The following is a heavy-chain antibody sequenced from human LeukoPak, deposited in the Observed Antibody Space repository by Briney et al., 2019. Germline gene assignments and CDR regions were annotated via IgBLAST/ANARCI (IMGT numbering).Heavy chain of an antibody. CDR3: AKELHGYSFFEH. Sequence: DSAKGRFTISRDNSKNTLYLQMNSLRPEDTAVYYCAKELHGYSFFEHWGQGTLVTVSS. J-gene: IGHJ4*02. V-gene: IGHV3-30*02. D-gene: IGHD5-18*01.